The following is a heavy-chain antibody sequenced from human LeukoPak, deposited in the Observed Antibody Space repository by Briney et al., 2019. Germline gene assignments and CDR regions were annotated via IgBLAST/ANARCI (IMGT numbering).Heavy chain of an antibody. D-gene: IGHD3-16*02. V-gene: IGHV3-49*03. J-gene: IGHJ4*02. Sequence: PGGSLRLSCAASGFTFSDYYMSWFRQAPGKGLEWVGFIRSKAYGGTTEYAASVKGRFTISRDDSKSIAYLQMNSLKTEDTAVYYCTRDIMENDYVWGSYRLFDYWGQGTLVTVSS. CDR1: GFTFSDYY. CDR3: TRDIMENDYVWGSYRLFDY. CDR2: IRSKAYGGTT.